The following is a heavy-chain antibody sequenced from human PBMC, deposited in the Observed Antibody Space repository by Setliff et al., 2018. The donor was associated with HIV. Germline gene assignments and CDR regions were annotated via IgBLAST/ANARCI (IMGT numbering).Heavy chain of an antibody. CDR3: VRELGYCSGTTCYGGTFDY. J-gene: IGHJ4*02. Sequence: SETLSLTCAVSGYSISSGYYWGWIRQPPGKGLEWIGSIYYSGSTYYNPSLKSRVTISVDTSKNQFSLKLSSVTAADTAVYYCVRELGYCSGTTCYGGTFDYWGQGTLVTVSS. V-gene: IGHV4-38-2*02. CDR1: GYSISSGYY. CDR2: IYYSGST. D-gene: IGHD2-2*01.